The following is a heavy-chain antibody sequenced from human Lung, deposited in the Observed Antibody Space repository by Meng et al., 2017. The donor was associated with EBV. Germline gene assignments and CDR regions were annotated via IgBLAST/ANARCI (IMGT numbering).Heavy chain of an antibody. CDR1: GDSVSSNSAA. J-gene: IGHJ4*02. V-gene: IGHV6-1*01. CDR3: ASSRPLAGNWNYHY. Sequence: QGQPQQSGPGLVKPSQTLSLTCAIPGDSVSSNSAAWNWIRQSPSRGLEWLGRTYYRSKWYNDYAVSVKSRITINPDTSKNQFSLQLNSVTPEDTAVYYCASSRPLAGNWNYHYWGQGTLVTVSS. D-gene: IGHD1-7*01. CDR2: TYYRSKWYN.